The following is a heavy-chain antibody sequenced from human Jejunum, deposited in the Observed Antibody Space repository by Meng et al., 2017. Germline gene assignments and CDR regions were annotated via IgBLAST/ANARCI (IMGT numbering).Heavy chain of an antibody. J-gene: IGHJ4*02. D-gene: IGHD5/OR15-5a*01. CDR1: GYRFKNYS. CDR3: ARETGNSVEDY. V-gene: IGHV1-3*04. Sequence: HVQSAAEGQETAASVQFSSNASGYRFKNYSKQCVRRHPGQRLDWIRWENTDNGNTQYSQTFQSRVTITSDASTSKTSLRLSSVSAEDTAVYYCARETGNSVEDYWGQGTLVTVSS. CDR2: ENTDNGNT.